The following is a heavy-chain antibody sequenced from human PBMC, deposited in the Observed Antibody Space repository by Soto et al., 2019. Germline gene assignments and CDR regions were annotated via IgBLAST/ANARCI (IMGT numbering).Heavy chain of an antibody. CDR1: VFSLSTSVVG. J-gene: IGHJ4*02. Sequence: QITLKESGPTLVKPTQTLTLTCTFSVFSLSTSVVGVGSIRPPPGNALDCLALLYWDEDKRYSPSLESRLTITKDNSKNRVVLTMTNMDPVDTATYYCVRRHTGFASWGQGTLFTV. V-gene: IGHV2-5*02. D-gene: IGHD2-2*02. CDR3: VRRHTGFAS. CDR2: LYWDEDK.